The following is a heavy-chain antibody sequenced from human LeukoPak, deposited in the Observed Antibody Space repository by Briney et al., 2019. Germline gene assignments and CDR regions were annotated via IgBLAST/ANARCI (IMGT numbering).Heavy chain of an antibody. CDR3: ARDRLSAAGSGG. D-gene: IGHD6-13*01. J-gene: IGHJ4*02. Sequence: GASVKVSCKASGYTFTDYYIQWVRQAPGQGLEWMGRINPYSGGANYAQKFQGTVTMTRDTSINTAYLELSKLRSDDTAVYYCARDRLSAAGSGGWGQGTLVTVSS. V-gene: IGHV1-2*06. CDR1: GYTFTDYY. CDR2: INPYSGGA.